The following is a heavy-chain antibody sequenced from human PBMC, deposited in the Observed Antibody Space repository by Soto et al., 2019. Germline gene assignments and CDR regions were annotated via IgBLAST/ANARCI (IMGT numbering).Heavy chain of an antibody. CDR2: IWYDGSNK. Sequence: QVQLMESGGGVVQPGRSLRLSCTTSGFTFSNYGMHWVRQAPGKGLEWVAVIWYDGSNKYYADSVKGRFTISRDNSKNTLYLQMNSLRAEDTAVYYCGAGGYQLKNPRFDYWGQGTLVTVSS. CDR1: GFTFSNYG. CDR3: GAGGYQLKNPRFDY. J-gene: IGHJ4*02. V-gene: IGHV3-33*01. D-gene: IGHD2-2*01.